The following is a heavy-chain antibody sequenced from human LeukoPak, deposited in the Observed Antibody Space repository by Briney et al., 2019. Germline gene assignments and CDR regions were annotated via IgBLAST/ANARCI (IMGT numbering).Heavy chain of an antibody. J-gene: IGHJ4*02. Sequence: PSETLSLTCAVYGGSFSGYYWSWIRQPPGKGLEWIGEINHSGSTNYNPSLKSRVTISVDTSKNQFSLKLSSVTAADTAVYYCARQRGITMIARHLHFAYWGQGTLVTVSS. CDR2: INHSGST. CDR1: GGSFSGYY. CDR3: ARQRGITMIARHLHFAY. V-gene: IGHV4-34*01. D-gene: IGHD3-22*01.